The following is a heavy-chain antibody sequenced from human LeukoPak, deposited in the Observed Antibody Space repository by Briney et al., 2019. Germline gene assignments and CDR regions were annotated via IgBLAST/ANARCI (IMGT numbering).Heavy chain of an antibody. CDR1: GFTLSSYW. J-gene: IGHJ4*02. CDR2: IDSDGRST. CDR3: ARDTAPSY. V-gene: IGHV3-74*01. D-gene: IGHD5-18*01. Sequence: PGGSLRLSCAASGFTLSSYWMHWVRQAPGKGLVWVSGIDSDGRSTSYAHSVKGRFTISRDPAKNTLFLQMNSLRAEDTAVYYCARDTAPSYWGQGTLVTVSS.